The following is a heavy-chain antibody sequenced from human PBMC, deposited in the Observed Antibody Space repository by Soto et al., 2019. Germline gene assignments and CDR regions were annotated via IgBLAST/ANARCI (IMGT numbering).Heavy chain of an antibody. Sequence: XTRSLRFTVSGXSVSSGSSFWSCLLQSPGKRLEWISYIYYSGSTNYNTSLKSRATMSVDTSKRQVSLTLNSMTSAHADLYYCARSPNYYYYGFDVWGQGTAATVS. V-gene: IGHV4-61*01. CDR3: ARSPNYYYYGFDV. CDR1: GXSVSSGSSF. D-gene: IGHD3-10*01. J-gene: IGHJ6*02. CDR2: IYYSGST.